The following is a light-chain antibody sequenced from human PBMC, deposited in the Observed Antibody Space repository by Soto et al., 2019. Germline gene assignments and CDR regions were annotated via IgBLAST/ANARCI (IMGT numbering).Light chain of an antibody. J-gene: IGLJ3*02. V-gene: IGLV2-14*01. Sequence: QSALTQPASVSGSPGQSITISCTGTSSDVGGYNHVSWYQQHPGKAPKLIIYEVRNRPSGVSNRLSGSKSGNTASLTISGLQADDEAHYYCSSPASTLGVFGGGTKLTVL. CDR1: SSDVGGYNH. CDR2: EVR. CDR3: SSPASTLGV.